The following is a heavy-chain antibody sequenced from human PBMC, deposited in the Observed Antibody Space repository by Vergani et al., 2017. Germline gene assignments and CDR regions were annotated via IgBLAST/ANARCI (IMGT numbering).Heavy chain of an antibody. CDR2: IYTSGST. Sequence: QVQLQESGPGLVKPSQTLSLTCTVSGGSISSGSYYWSWIRQPAGKGLEWIGRIYTSGSTNYNPSLKSRVTISVDTSKNQFSLKLGSVTAADTAVYYCAGSSGYSYGYDYWGQGTLVTVSS. J-gene: IGHJ4*02. CDR3: AGSSGYSYGYDY. D-gene: IGHD5-18*01. V-gene: IGHV4-61*02. CDR1: GGSISSGSYY.